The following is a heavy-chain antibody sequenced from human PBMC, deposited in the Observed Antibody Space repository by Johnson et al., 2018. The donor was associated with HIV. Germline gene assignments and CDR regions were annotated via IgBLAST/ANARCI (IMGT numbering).Heavy chain of an antibody. V-gene: IGHV3-30*03. Sequence: QVQLVESGGGVVQPGRSLRLSCAASGFTFSSYGMHWVRQAPGKGLEWVAVISYDGSNKYYADSVKGRFTISRDNSKNTLFLHMNSLRTEDTAIYYCARVGVSGYDLAAFDIWGRGTMVTVSS. J-gene: IGHJ3*02. D-gene: IGHD5-12*01. CDR3: ARVGVSGYDLAAFDI. CDR2: ISYDGSNK. CDR1: GFTFSSYG.